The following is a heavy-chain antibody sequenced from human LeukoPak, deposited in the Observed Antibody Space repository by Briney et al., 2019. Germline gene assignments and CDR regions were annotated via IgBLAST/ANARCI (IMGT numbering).Heavy chain of an antibody. CDR2: IFPSGGEI. V-gene: IGHV3-23*01. D-gene: IGHD2-8*02. J-gene: IGHJ4*02. CDR3: ATYGQVLLPFES. CDR1: GFTFSTFA. Sequence: GGSLRLSCAASGFTFSTFAMIWVRQPPGKGLEWVSSIFPSGGEIHYADSVRGRFTISRDNSKSTLSLQRNSLRAEDTAIYYCATYGQVLLPFESWGQGTLVTVSS.